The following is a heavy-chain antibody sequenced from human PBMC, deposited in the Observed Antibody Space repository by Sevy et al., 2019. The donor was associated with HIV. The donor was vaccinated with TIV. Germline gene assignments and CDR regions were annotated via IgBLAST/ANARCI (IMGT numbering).Heavy chain of an antibody. D-gene: IGHD4-17*01. Sequence: SETLSLTCTVSGGSIRRYYWSWIRQPPGKGLEWIGYIYNSGNTNYNPSLKSRVTISVDTSKNQFSLRLSSVTAADTAVYYCASVTYGDYYFDYWGQGTLVTVSS. CDR1: GGSIRRYY. CDR3: ASVTYGDYYFDY. CDR2: IYNSGNT. V-gene: IGHV4-59*13. J-gene: IGHJ4*02.